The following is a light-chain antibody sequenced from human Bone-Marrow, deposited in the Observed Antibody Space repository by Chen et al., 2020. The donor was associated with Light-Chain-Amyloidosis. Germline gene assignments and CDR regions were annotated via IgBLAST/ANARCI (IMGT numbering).Light chain of an antibody. J-gene: IGLJ2*01. CDR2: RDT. CDR1: DLPTKY. V-gene: IGLV3-25*03. CDR3: QAADSSGTYEVR. Sequence: SYELTQPPSVSVSPGQTARITCSGDDLPTKYAYWYQQKPGQAPELVIHRDTERPSGISERFSGSSSGTTATLTISGVQAEDEADYHCQAADSSGTYEVRFGGGTKLTVL.